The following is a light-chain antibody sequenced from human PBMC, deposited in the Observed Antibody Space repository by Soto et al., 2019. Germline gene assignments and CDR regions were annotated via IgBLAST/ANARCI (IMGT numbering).Light chain of an antibody. V-gene: IGKV4-1*01. Sequence: DIVMTQSPDALAVSLGERGTINCKSSQSVLYSSNNKNYLAWYQQKVGQPPKLLIYWASTRESGVPDRFSGSGSGTNFTLTISSLQDYDVAVYYWQQYYSTLNFGVGTQFDIK. CDR1: QSVLYSSNNKNY. J-gene: IGKJ4*01. CDR3: QQYYSTLN. CDR2: WAS.